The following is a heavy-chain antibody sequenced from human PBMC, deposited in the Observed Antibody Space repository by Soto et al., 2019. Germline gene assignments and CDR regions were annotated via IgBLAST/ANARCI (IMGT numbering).Heavy chain of an antibody. CDR2: ISVGNGNT. D-gene: IGHD6-19*01. CDR3: ARVRESSGWRYPHWDY. Sequence: QVQLVQSGAEVKKPGASVKVSCKTSGYTFTSFAMHWVRQAPGQRLEWMGWISVGNGNTKYSQNFQGRVTITRDTSASTAYMELSNLRSEDTAVYYCARVRESSGWRYPHWDYWGQGTLVTVSS. CDR1: GYTFTSFA. J-gene: IGHJ4*02. V-gene: IGHV1-3*01.